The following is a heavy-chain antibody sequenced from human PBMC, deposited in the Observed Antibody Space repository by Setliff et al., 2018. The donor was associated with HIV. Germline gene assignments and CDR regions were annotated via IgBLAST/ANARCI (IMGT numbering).Heavy chain of an antibody. CDR3: TRDLGGPFDY. V-gene: IGHV3-49*04. CDR2: IRSKAYGGTT. CDR1: GGSFSASY. J-gene: IGHJ4*02. Sequence: LSLTCAVYGGSFSASYWSWVRQAPGKGLEWVGFIRSKAYGGTTEYAASVKGRFTISRDDSKSIAYLQMNSLKTEDTAVYYCTRDLGGPFDYWGQGALVTVSS. D-gene: IGHD3-16*01.